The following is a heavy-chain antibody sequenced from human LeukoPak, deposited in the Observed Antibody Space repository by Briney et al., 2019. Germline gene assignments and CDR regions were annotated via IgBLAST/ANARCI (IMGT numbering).Heavy chain of an antibody. CDR2: IYYSGNT. Sequence: PSETLSLTCTVSGGSIRSTTYYWGWIRQPPGKGLEWIGSIYYSGNTYYSPSLMSRVTISVGTSKNQFSLNLSSVTAADTAMYYCARAPHFFDSSGSRYYFDYWGQGALVTVSS. CDR3: ARAPHFFDSSGSRYYFDY. CDR1: GGSIRSTTYY. D-gene: IGHD3-22*01. J-gene: IGHJ4*02. V-gene: IGHV4-39*07.